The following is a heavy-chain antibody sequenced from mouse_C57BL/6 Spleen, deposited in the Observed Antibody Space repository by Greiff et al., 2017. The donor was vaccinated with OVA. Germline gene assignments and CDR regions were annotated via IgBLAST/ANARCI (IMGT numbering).Heavy chain of an antibody. CDR2: IYPGDGDT. J-gene: IGHJ2*01. V-gene: IGHV1-82*01. CDR1: GYAFSSSW. Sequence: VQLQESGPELVKPGASVKISCKASGYAFSSSWMNWVKQRPGKSLEWIGRIYPGDGDTNYNGKFKGKATLTADKSSSTAYMQLSSLTSEDSAVYFCARHPFDYWGQGTTLTVSS. CDR3: ARHPFDY.